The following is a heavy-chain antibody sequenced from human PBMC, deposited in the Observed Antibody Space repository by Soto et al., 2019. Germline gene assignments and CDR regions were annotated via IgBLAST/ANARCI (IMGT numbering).Heavy chain of an antibody. Sequence: ASVKVSCKVSGYTLTELSMHWVRQAPGKGLEWMGGFDPEDGETIYAQKFQGRVTMTEETSTDTAYMELSSLRSEDTAVYYCATVRQYQLLNWFDPWGQGTLVTVSS. D-gene: IGHD2-2*01. V-gene: IGHV1-24*01. J-gene: IGHJ5*02. CDR1: GYTLTELS. CDR2: FDPEDGET. CDR3: ATVRQYQLLNWFDP.